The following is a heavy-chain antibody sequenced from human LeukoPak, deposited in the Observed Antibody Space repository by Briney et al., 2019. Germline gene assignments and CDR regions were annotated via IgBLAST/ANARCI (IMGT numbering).Heavy chain of an antibody. CDR3: ASNPAAILDAIDI. V-gene: IGHV4-4*07. CDR2: IYTTGIT. J-gene: IGHJ3*02. CDR1: GGSISGYF. Sequence: SETLSLTCTVSGGSISGYFWTWIRQPAGKGLEWIGRIYTTGITNYNPSLKSRVTMSVDTSKNHFSLRLSSVTAADTAVYYCASNPAAILDAIDIWGQGTMVTVSS. D-gene: IGHD2-2*01.